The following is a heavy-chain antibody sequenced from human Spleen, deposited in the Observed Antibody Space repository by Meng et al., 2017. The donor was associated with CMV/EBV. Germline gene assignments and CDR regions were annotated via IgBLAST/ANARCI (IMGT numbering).Heavy chain of an antibody. J-gene: IGHJ3*02. D-gene: IGHD3-9*01. CDR1: GFTFSGYY. CDR2: ISSSGTTI. V-gene: IGHV3-11*01. Sequence: GESLKISCAASGFTFSGYYMNWIRQAPGKGLEWVSYISSSGTTIYYADSVKGRFTISRDNAKNSLWLQMNSLRAEDTAVYYCARLHDILTTYDAFDIWGQGTMVTVSS. CDR3: ARLHDILTTYDAFDI.